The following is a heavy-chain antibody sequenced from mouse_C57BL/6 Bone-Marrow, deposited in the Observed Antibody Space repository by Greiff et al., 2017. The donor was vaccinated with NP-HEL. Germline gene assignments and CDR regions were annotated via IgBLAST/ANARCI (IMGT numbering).Heavy chain of an antibody. J-gene: IGHJ1*03. CDR2: INPNNGGT. Sequence: VQLQQSGPELVKPGASVKISCKASGYTFTDYYMNWVKQSHGKSLEWIGDINPNNGGTSYNQKFKGKATLTVDKSSSTAYMELRSLTSEDSAVYYCARRLWLRQGYFDVWGTGTTVTVSS. CDR3: ARRLWLRQGYFDV. D-gene: IGHD2-2*01. CDR1: GYTFTDYY. V-gene: IGHV1-26*01.